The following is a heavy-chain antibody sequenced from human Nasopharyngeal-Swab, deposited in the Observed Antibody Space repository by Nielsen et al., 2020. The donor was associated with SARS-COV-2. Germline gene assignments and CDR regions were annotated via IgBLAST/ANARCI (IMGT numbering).Heavy chain of an antibody. CDR3: ARGTPGIPGVDY. Sequence: GRQMPGKGLEYLSAVSGDGVTTHYADSLKGRFTISRDNSKNTVYLQLGSLTAEDMAVYFCARGTPGIPGVDYWGQGTLVTVSS. J-gene: IGHJ4*02. D-gene: IGHD2-8*02. CDR2: VSGDGVTT. V-gene: IGHV3-64*02.